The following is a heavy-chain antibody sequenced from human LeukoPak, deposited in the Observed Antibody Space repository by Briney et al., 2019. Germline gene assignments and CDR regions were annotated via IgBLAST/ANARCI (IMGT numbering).Heavy chain of an antibody. CDR1: GGTFSSYA. V-gene: IGHV1-69*04. J-gene: IGHJ6*02. Sequence: SVKVSCKASGGTFSSYAISWVRQAPGRGLEWMGRIIPIFGIANYAQKFQGRVTITADKSTSTAYMGLSSLGSEDTAVYYCASPWGSPTSYGMDVWGQETTVTVSS. CDR2: IIPIFGIA. CDR3: ASPWGSPTSYGMDV. D-gene: IGHD7-27*01.